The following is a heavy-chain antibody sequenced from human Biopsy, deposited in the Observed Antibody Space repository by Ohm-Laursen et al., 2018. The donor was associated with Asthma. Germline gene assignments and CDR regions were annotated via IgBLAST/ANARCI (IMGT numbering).Heavy chain of an antibody. CDR3: AKDKRYSGSYFDY. CDR1: GFTFSSYA. V-gene: IGHV3-23*01. CDR2: ISGSGGST. D-gene: IGHD1-26*01. J-gene: IGHJ4*02. Sequence: SLRLSCAASGFTFSSYAMSWVRQAPGKGLEWVSAISGSGGSTYYADSVKGRFTISRDNSKNTLYLQMNSLRAEVTAVYYCAKDKRYSGSYFDYWGQGALVTVSS.